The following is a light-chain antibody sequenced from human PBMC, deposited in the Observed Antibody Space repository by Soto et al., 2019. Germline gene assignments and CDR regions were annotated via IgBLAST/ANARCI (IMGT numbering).Light chain of an antibody. J-gene: IGLJ2*01. CDR3: QVWDSSSDHSVV. V-gene: IGLV3-21*02. CDR1: DIGSKS. CDR2: DVR. Sequence: SYELTQPPSVSVAPGQTARITCGGNDIGSKSVHWYQQKPGQAPELVVYDVRDRPSGIPERFSGSNSGSTATLTISRVEDGDEAAYYCQVWDSSSDHSVVFGGGTKLTVL.